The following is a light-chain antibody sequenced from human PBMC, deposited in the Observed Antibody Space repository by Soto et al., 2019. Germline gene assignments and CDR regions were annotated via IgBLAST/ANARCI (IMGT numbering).Light chain of an antibody. V-gene: IGKV4-1*01. CDR3: QQYYSTPWT. CDR1: QSVLYRSNNKNY. J-gene: IGKJ1*01. CDR2: WAS. Sequence: DIVMTQSPDSLAVSLGERATINCKSSQSVLYRSNNKNYLAWYQHKPGQPPKLLIYWASTRESGVPDRFSGSGSETDFTLTISSLQAEDVAVYYCQQYYSTPWTFDQGTKVEIK.